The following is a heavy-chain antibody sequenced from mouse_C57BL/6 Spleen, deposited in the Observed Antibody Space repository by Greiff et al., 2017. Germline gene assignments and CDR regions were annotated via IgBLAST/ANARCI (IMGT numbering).Heavy chain of an antibody. Sequence: VQRVESGPGLVQPSQSLSITCTVSGFSLTSYGVHWVHQSPGKGLEWLGVIWSGGSTDYNAAFISRLSISKDNSKSQVFFKMNSLQADDTAIYYCARNYYGSSHWYFDVWGTGTTVTVSS. D-gene: IGHD1-1*01. V-gene: IGHV2-2*01. CDR2: IWSGGST. J-gene: IGHJ1*03. CDR1: GFSLTSYG. CDR3: ARNYYGSSHWYFDV.